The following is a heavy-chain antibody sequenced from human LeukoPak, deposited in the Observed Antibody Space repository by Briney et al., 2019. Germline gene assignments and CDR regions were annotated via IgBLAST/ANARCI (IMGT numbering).Heavy chain of an antibody. Sequence: SVKVSCKASGGTFSSYAISWVRQAPGQGLEWMGGIIPIFAPANYAQKFQGRVTITADKSTSTAYMELSSLRSEDTAVYYCATANNWNYALGYWGQGTLVTVSS. CDR2: IIPIFAPA. V-gene: IGHV1-69*06. D-gene: IGHD1-7*01. J-gene: IGHJ4*02. CDR3: ATANNWNYALGY. CDR1: GGTFSSYA.